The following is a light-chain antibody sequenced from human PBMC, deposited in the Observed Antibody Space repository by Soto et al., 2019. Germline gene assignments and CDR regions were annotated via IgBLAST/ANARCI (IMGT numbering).Light chain of an antibody. V-gene: IGKV1-9*01. J-gene: IGKJ4*01. Sequence: DIQMTQSPSSLSSSVVYIFTITCRASQVISSYLGWYQQKPGKAPNLLIYDASTLHSGVPSRFSGGGSGTDFTLTISSLQPEDFATYYCQQVNVYPSTFGGGTKVDI. CDR2: DAS. CDR3: QQVNVYPST. CDR1: QVISSY.